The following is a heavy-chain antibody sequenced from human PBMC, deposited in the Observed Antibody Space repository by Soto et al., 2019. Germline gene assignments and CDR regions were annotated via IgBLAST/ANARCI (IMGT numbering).Heavy chain of an antibody. CDR3: ARASDMEWEISAV. Sequence: QVQLQQWGAGLLKPSETLYLTFDVYDGSCSGDYWSCIRQPQGKGLEWIGELSHSGSTNYNPSLKLQVTISVDKYKNQFSLKLSSVTAADTAVYYCARASDMEWEISAVWGQGTLVTVSS. CDR2: LSHSGST. CDR1: DGSCSGDY. D-gene: IGHD6-13*01. V-gene: IGHV4-34*01. J-gene: IGHJ4*02.